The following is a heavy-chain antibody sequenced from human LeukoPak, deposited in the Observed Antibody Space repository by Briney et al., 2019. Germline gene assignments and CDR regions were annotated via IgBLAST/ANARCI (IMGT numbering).Heavy chain of an antibody. CDR2: ISWNSGSI. Sequence: GGSLRLSCAASGFTFDDYAMHWVRQAPGKGLEWVSGISWNSGSIGYADSVKGRFTISRDNAKNSLYLQMNSLRAEDTALYHCARVVVGIQLRPMGDVDYWGQGTLVTVSS. J-gene: IGHJ4*02. V-gene: IGHV3-9*01. D-gene: IGHD5-18*01. CDR1: GFTFDDYA. CDR3: ARVVVGIQLRPMGDVDY.